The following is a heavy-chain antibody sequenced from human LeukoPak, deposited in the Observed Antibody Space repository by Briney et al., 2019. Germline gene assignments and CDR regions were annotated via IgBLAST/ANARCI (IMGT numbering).Heavy chain of an antibody. CDR3: ARGLDY. CDR2: IISSGSTV. J-gene: IGHJ4*02. Sequence: GGSLRLSCAASGFIFSTYSMNWVRQAPGKGLEWVSHIISSGSTVYYADSVKGRFTISRDNVENSLYLQMNSLSAEDTAVYYCARGLDYWGQGTLVTVSS. V-gene: IGHV3-48*01. CDR1: GFIFSTYS. D-gene: IGHD2-21*02.